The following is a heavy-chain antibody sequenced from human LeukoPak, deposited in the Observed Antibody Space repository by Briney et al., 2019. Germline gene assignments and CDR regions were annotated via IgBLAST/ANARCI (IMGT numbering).Heavy chain of an antibody. V-gene: IGHV3-30*18. CDR2: ISYDGSNK. CDR3: AKDTSLKAAGTADY. D-gene: IGHD6-13*01. J-gene: IGHJ4*02. Sequence: GGSLRLSCAASGFTFSSYGMHWVRQAPGKGLEWVAVISYDGSNKYYADSVKGRFTISRDNSKNTLYLQMNSLRAEDTAVYYCAKDTSLKAAGTADYWGQGTLVTVSS. CDR1: GFTFSSYG.